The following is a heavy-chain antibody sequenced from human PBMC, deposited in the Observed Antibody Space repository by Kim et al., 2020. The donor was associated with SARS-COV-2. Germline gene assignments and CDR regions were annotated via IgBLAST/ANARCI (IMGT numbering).Heavy chain of an antibody. Sequence: GGSLRLSCAASGFTFSSYAMSWVRQAPGKGLEWVSAISGSGGSTYYADSVKGRFTISRDNSKNTLYLQMNSLRAEDTAVYYCAKDFYGSGSYYNLPYYFDYWGQGTLVTVSS. CDR2: ISGSGGST. J-gene: IGHJ4*02. CDR3: AKDFYGSGSYYNLPYYFDY. CDR1: GFTFSSYA. V-gene: IGHV3-23*01. D-gene: IGHD3-10*01.